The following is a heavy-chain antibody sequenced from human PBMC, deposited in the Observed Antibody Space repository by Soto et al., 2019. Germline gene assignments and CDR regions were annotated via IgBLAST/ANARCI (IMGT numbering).Heavy chain of an antibody. CDR3: ASPAAAGTRNFDY. V-gene: IGHV1-46*01. Sequence: GASVKVSCKASGYTFTSYYMHWVRQAPGQGLEWMGIINPSGGSTSYAQKFQGRVTMTRDTSTSTVYMELSSLKSEDTAAYYCASPAAAGTRNFDYWGQGTLVTVSS. D-gene: IGHD6-13*01. CDR2: INPSGGST. J-gene: IGHJ4*02. CDR1: GYTFTSYY.